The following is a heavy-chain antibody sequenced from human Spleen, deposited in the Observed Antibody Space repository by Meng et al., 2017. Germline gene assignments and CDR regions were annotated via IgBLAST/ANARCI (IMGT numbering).Heavy chain of an antibody. D-gene: IGHD5-18*01. J-gene: IGHJ4*02. CDR3: ARGTLDTAMRGYYFDY. V-gene: IGHV1-69*05. CDR2: IIPIFGTA. CDR1: GGTFSSYA. Sequence: SVKVSCKASGGTFSSYAISWVRQAPGQGLEWMGGIIPIFGTANYAQKFQGRVTITTDESTSTAYMELSSLRSEDTAVYYCARGTLDTAMRGYYFDYWGQGTLVTVSS.